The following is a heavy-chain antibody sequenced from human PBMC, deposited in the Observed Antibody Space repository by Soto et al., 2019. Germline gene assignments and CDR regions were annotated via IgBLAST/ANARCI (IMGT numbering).Heavy chain of an antibody. J-gene: IGHJ6*02. V-gene: IGHV3-23*01. CDR2: TTASGGTT. D-gene: IGHD6-19*01. Sequence: GGSLRLSCTASGFTFSNYAMTWVRRAPGKGLEWVSGTTASGGTTYYADSVKGRFSMSRDNLQNTLSLQMNSLRADDTAVYFCAKHSIAEADTYYYYYGMDVWGQGTTVTVSS. CDR3: AKHSIAEADTYYYYYGMDV. CDR1: GFTFSNYA.